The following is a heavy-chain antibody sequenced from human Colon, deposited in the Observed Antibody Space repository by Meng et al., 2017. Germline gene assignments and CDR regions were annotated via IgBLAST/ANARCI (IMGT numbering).Heavy chain of an antibody. CDR3: ARVVSLVVKGNWFDS. D-gene: IGHD2-15*01. J-gene: IGHJ5*01. Sequence: HVPLLESGPGLVKPSQTLSLTCNVSGDSITSGGYYWSWIRQHPGKGLEWIGYIDHSGTTYDNPSLKTRLTMSVDTSKNQFSLKLTSVTAADTAVYYCARVVSLVVKGNWFDSWGQGTLVTVSS. CDR1: GDSITSGGYY. CDR2: IDHSGTT. V-gene: IGHV4-31*03.